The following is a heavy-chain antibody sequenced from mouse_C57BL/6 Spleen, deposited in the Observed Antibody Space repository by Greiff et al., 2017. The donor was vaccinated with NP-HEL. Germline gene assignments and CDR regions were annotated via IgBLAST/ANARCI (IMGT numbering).Heavy chain of an antibody. D-gene: IGHD2-2*01. CDR2: IDPEDGET. CDR3: APLYYGYPLAMDY. CDR1: FNIKDYY. V-gene: IGHV14-2*01. J-gene: IGHJ4*01. Sequence: FNIKDYYMHWVKQRTEQGLEWIGRIDPEDGETKYAPKFQGKATITADTSSNTAYLQLSSLTSEDTAVYYCAPLYYGYPLAMDYWGQGTSVTVSS.